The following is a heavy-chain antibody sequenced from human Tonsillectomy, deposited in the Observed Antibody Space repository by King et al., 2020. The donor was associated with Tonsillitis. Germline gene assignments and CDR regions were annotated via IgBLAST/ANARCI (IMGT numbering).Heavy chain of an antibody. Sequence: VQLVESGGGLVQPGGSLRLSCAASGLTFSNYAMNWVRQTPEKGLEWVSAISGPGTNTYYADSVKGRFTISRDNSKNTLYLQMNSLRADDTAVYYCAKGARNYDFWSGPEIDYWGRGSLVTVSS. CDR1: GLTFSNYA. CDR2: ISGPGTNT. J-gene: IGHJ4*02. D-gene: IGHD3-3*01. CDR3: AKGARNYDFWSGPEIDY. V-gene: IGHV3-23*04.